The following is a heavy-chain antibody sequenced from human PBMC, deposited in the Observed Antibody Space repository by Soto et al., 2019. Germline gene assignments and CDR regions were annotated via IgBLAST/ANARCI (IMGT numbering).Heavy chain of an antibody. V-gene: IGHV3-49*04. CDR1: GFTFGAYA. D-gene: IGHD5-18*01. Sequence: PGGSLRLSCTASGFTFGAYAMSWVRQAPGKGLEWVGFIRSKAYGGTTEYAASVKGRFTISRDDSKSIAYLQMNSLKTEDTAVYYCTRDLGLYSYGYSYFDYWGQGTLVTVSS. J-gene: IGHJ4*02. CDR2: IRSKAYGGTT. CDR3: TRDLGLYSYGYSYFDY.